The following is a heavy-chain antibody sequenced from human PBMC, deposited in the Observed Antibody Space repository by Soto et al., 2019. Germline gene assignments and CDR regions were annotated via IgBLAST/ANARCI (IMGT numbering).Heavy chain of an antibody. J-gene: IGHJ6*02. CDR3: ARLGGDSVVVVAALKPYYYYYGMDV. Sequence: ASVKVSCKASGYTFTSYGISWVRQAPGQGLEWMGWISAYNGNTNYAQKLQGRVTMTTDTSTSTAYMELRSLRSDDTAVYYCARLGGDSVVVVAALKPYYYYYGMDVWGQGTTVTVSS. CDR1: GYTFTSYG. CDR2: ISAYNGNT. V-gene: IGHV1-18*04. D-gene: IGHD2-15*01.